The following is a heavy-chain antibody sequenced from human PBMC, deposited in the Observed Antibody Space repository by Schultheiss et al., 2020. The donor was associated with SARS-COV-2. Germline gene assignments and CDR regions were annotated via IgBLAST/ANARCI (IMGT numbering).Heavy chain of an antibody. J-gene: IGHJ6*02. CDR2: TYYSGST. D-gene: IGHD4-17*01. Sequence: SETLSLTCTVSGGSNRRFYWSWVRQPPGKGLEWIGYTYYSGSTNYNPSLKSRVTISVDTSKNQFSLKLSSVTAADTAVYYCARDRSHGDYPQSGRPSGMDVWGQGTTVTVSS. CDR1: GGSNRRFY. CDR3: ARDRSHGDYPQSGRPSGMDV. V-gene: IGHV4-59*12.